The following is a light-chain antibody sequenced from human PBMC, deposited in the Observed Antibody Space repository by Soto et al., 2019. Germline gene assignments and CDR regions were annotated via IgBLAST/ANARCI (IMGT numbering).Light chain of an antibody. Sequence: EIVMTQSPATLSVSPGERATLSCRASQSVRSNLAWYQHKPGQAPSLLIYAASTRATGIPARFSGSGSGTEFTLTISSLQPDDFAAYYCQQYDNYPLTFGGGTKVEIK. J-gene: IGKJ4*01. V-gene: IGKV3-15*01. CDR3: QQYDNYPLT. CDR2: AAS. CDR1: QSVRSN.